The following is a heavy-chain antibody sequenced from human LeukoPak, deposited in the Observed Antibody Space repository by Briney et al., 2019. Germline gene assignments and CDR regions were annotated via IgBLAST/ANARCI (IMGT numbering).Heavy chain of an antibody. V-gene: IGHV4-30-2*01. J-gene: IGHJ5*01. CDR1: GGSISSGGYS. Sequence: SQTLSLTCAVSGGSISSGGYSWSWIRQTPGKGLEWIGNIYHSGRIYYNSSLKSRVTISVDRSKNQLSLKLSSVTAADTAVYYCARGPLRYCSGGSCYPRSFDSWGQGTLVTVSS. CDR2: IYHSGRI. CDR3: ARGPLRYCSGGSCYPRSFDS. D-gene: IGHD2-15*01.